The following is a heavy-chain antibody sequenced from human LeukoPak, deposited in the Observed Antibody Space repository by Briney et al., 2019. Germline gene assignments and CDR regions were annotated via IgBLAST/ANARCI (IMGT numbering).Heavy chain of an antibody. J-gene: IGHJ1*01. CDR3: ARHYYDSSGYPYYALAEYFQH. CDR1: GGSISSSSYY. D-gene: IGHD3-22*01. V-gene: IGHV4-39*07. CDR2: IYYSGST. Sequence: PSETLSLTCTVSGGSISSSSYYWGWIRQPPGKGLEWIGSIYYSGSTYYNPSLKSRVTISVDTSKNQFSLKLSSVTAADTAVYYCARHYYDSSGYPYYALAEYFQHWGQGTLVIVSS.